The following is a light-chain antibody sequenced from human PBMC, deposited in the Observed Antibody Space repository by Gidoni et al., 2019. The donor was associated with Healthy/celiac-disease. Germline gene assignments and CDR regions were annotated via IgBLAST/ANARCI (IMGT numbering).Light chain of an antibody. CDR2: DAS. CDR3: QQSYSTPRT. V-gene: IGKV1-39*01. J-gene: IGKJ2*01. CDR1: QSISSY. Sequence: DIQMTQSPSSLSASVGYRVTITCRASQSISSYLNWYQQKPGKAPKLLIYDASSLQSGVPSRFSGSGSGTDFTLTISSLQPEDFATYYCQQSYSTPRTFGQGTKLEIK.